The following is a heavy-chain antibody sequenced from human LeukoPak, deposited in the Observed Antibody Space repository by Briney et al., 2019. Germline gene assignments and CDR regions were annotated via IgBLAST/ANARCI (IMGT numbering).Heavy chain of an antibody. CDR3: ARDLYDSSGPFDY. CDR2: ISYDGSNK. CDR1: GFTFSSYA. V-gene: IGHV3-30-3*01. D-gene: IGHD3-22*01. Sequence: GRSLRLSCAASGFTFSSYAMHWVRQAPGKGLEWVAVISYDGSNKYYADSVKGRFTISRDNSKNTLYLQMNSLRAEDTAVYYCARDLYDSSGPFDYWGQGTLVTVSS. J-gene: IGHJ4*02.